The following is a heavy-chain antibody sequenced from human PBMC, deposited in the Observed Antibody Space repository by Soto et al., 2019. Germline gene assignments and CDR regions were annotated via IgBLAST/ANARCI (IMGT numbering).Heavy chain of an antibody. Sequence: GGSLRLSRAASGFTFSNAWMSWVRQAPGKGLEWVGRIKSKTDGGTTDYAAPVKGRFTISRDDSKNTLYLQMNSLKTEDTAVYYCTTADLALFEYCSGGSCSNMDVWGKGTTVTVSS. J-gene: IGHJ6*03. D-gene: IGHD2-15*01. CDR1: GFTFSNAW. CDR2: IKSKTDGGTT. CDR3: TTADLALFEYCSGGSCSNMDV. V-gene: IGHV3-15*01.